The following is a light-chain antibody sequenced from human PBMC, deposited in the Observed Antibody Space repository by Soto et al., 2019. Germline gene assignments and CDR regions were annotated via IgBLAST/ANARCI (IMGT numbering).Light chain of an antibody. CDR2: AAS. CDR1: RGIYNY. CDR3: QKYDSAPRT. Sequence: DIQVTQSPASLSASVGDRVNISFRTSRGIYNYLAWYQQKSGQIPKLLINAASSLQSGVPSRFSGSGSGTDFTLSISSLQPEDVATYYCQKYDSAPRTFGQGTKVDI. V-gene: IGKV1-27*01. J-gene: IGKJ1*01.